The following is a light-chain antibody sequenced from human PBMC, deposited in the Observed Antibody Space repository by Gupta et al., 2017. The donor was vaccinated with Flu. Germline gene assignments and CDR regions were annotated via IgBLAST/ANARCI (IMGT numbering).Light chain of an antibody. V-gene: IGKV3-11*01. CDR3: QQRSGLPMYT. CDR2: DAS. Sequence: EIVLTQSPATLSFSPVDRVILSCRASQSVNIYLSWYQQKPGQPPRLLMFDASKRAAGIPDRFSGSGSGTDFTLTSSTLEPEDVAVYYCQQRSGLPMYTFGQGTKLE. CDR1: QSVNIY. J-gene: IGKJ2*01.